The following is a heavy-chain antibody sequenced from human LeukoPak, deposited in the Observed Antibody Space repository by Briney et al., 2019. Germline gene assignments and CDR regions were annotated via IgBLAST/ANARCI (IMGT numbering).Heavy chain of an antibody. CDR1: GFMFHDYA. CDR3: ARESESSGWYDY. J-gene: IGHJ4*02. CDR2: ISGDGGST. D-gene: IGHD6-19*01. Sequence: PGGSLRLSCAGPGFMFHDYAIHWVRQAPGKGLEWVSLISGDGGSTFYADSVKGRFTISRDNSKNSLYLQMNSLGSDDTALYYCARESESSGWYDYWGQGTLVTVSS. V-gene: IGHV3-43*02.